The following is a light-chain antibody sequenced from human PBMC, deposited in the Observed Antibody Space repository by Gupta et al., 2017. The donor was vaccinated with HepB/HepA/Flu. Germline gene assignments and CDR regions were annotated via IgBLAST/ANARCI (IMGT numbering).Light chain of an antibody. Sequence: DIQMTQSPSSLSAYVGDRVTLTCRASQDIDMYLAWFQQRPGEAPKSLIYASSSLESGVPSKFSGSRSGTDFTLTISILQPEDFATYCCQQDNSPPFTFGGGTKVEIK. J-gene: IGKJ4*01. V-gene: IGKV1-16*02. CDR2: ASS. CDR3: QQDNSPPFT. CDR1: QDIDMY.